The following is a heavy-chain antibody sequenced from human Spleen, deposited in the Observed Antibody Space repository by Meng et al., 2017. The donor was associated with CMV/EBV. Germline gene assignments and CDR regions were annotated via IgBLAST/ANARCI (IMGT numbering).Heavy chain of an antibody. J-gene: IGHJ4*02. D-gene: IGHD6-13*01. Sequence: GGSLRLSCAASGFTFSNAWMSWVRQAPGKGLEWVSSIGSSGVYVYYADSVKGRFTISRDNARNSLYLQMNSLTAADTAVYFCARGGHSSSWYLGYWGQGTLVTVSS. V-gene: IGHV3-21*01. CDR1: GFTFSNAW. CDR2: IGSSGVYV. CDR3: ARGGHSSSWYLGY.